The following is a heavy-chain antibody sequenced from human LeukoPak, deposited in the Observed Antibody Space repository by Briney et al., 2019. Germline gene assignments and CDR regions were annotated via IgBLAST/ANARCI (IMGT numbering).Heavy chain of an antibody. CDR2: ILNDGSNE. D-gene: IGHD2-8*01. CDR1: GFTFSSYA. CDR3: ARGEFNGLDY. J-gene: IGHJ4*02. V-gene: IGHV3-30-3*01. Sequence: GGSLRLSCAASGFTFSSYAIHWARQAPGKGLEWVAVILNDGSNEFYADSVRGRLTISRDNSKNTLWLQMNSLTAEDTAVYYCARGEFNGLDYWGQGTLVTVSS.